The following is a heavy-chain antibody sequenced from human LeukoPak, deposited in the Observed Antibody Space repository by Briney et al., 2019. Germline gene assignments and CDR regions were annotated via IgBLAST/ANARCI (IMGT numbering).Heavy chain of an antibody. V-gene: IGHV4-59*01. CDR2: VYHTGHT. Sequence: SETLSLTCTVSGDSISGYYWSWIRQPPGKGLEWIGYVYHTGHTHYSPSLKSRVTVSLGTSRNQVSLILSSVTAADTAVYYCARHRFGHLFDYWGQGTLVIVSS. CDR3: ARHRFGHLFDY. D-gene: IGHD3-16*01. CDR1: GDSISGYY. J-gene: IGHJ4*02.